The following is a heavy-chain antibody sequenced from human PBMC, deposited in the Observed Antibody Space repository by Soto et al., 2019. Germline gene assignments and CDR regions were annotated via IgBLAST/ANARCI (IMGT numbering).Heavy chain of an antibody. CDR3: ARAHYGDYGYGMDV. Sequence: QLQLQESGSGLVKPSQTLSLTCAVSGGSISSGGYYWSCIRQPPGKGLEWIGYIYHSGYTYCNPSLNSRVTISVDRSKNQFSLKLSSVTAADTALYYCARAHYGDYGYGMDVWGQGTTVTVSS. CDR1: GGSISSGGYY. D-gene: IGHD4-17*01. J-gene: IGHJ6*02. V-gene: IGHV4-30-2*01. CDR2: IYHSGYT.